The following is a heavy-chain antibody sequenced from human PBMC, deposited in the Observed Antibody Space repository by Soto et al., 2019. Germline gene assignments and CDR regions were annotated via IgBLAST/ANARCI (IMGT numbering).Heavy chain of an antibody. D-gene: IGHD3-22*01. CDR3: ARHRPSMIIIVVFDY. V-gene: IGHV4-31*03. J-gene: IGHJ4*02. CDR1: GGSISSGVYY. CDR2: IYYSGST. Sequence: SETLSLTCTVSGGSISSGVYYWSWIRQHPGKGLEWIGYIYYSGSTYYNPSLKSRVTISVDTSKNQFSLKLSSVTAADTAVYYCARHRPSMIIIVVFDYWGQGTLVTVSS.